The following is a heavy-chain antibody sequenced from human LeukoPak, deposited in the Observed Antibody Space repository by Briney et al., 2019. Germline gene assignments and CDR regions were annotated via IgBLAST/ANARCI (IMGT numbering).Heavy chain of an antibody. CDR3: ANGALAAPSY. V-gene: IGHV3-23*01. CDR2: ISGSGGST. CDR1: GFTFSSYW. Sequence: GGSLRLSCAASGFTFSSYWMNWVRQAPGKGLEWVSAISGSGGSTYYADSVKGRFTISRDNSKNTLYLQMNSLRAEDTAVYYCANGALAAPSYWGQGTLVTVSS. D-gene: IGHD6-6*01. J-gene: IGHJ4*02.